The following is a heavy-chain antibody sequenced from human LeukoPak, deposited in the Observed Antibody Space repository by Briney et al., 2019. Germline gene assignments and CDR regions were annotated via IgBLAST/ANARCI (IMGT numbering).Heavy chain of an antibody. CDR2: ISGSGGST. J-gene: IGHJ4*02. D-gene: IGHD6-6*01. CDR1: GITFTTYA. Sequence: PGGSLRLSCAASGITFTTYAMRWVRQAPGKGLERVSAISGSGGSTFYADSVRGRFTISRDNSKNTLYLQMSSLRVEDTAVYYCAKDKSAPLLQADSPYYFDYWGQGTLVTVSS. V-gene: IGHV3-23*01. CDR3: AKDKSAPLLQADSPYYFDY.